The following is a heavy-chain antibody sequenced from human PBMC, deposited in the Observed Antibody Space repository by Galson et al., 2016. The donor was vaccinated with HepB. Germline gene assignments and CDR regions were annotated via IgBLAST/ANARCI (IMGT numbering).Heavy chain of an antibody. Sequence: SLRLSCAASGFTFSSYGVHWVRQATGKGLEWVSGIGAAGDAYYPGSVKGRFTISRENAKNSLYLQMNSLRAGDTAVYYCARVSRSGAFDYWGQGTLVTVSS. J-gene: IGHJ4*02. CDR3: ARVSRSGAFDY. D-gene: IGHD3-10*01. CDR2: IGAAGDA. V-gene: IGHV3-13*01. CDR1: GFTFSSYG.